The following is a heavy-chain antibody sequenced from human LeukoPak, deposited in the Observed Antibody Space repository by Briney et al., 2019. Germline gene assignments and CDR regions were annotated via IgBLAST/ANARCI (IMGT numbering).Heavy chain of an antibody. V-gene: IGHV4-59*08. CDR1: GGSISSYY. CDR3: ASLYSSGWYRSDY. CDR2: IYYSGST. J-gene: IGHJ4*02. Sequence: PSETLSLTCTVSGGSISSYYWSWIRQPPGKGLEWIGYIYYSGSTNYNPSLKSRVTISVDTPKNQFSLKLSSVTAADTAVYYCASLYSSGWYRSDYWGQGTLVTVSS. D-gene: IGHD6-19*01.